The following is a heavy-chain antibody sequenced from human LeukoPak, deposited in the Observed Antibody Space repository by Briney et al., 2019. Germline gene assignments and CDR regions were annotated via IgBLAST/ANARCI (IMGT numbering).Heavy chain of an antibody. CDR1: GGSISSYY. J-gene: IGHJ4*02. V-gene: IGHV4-59*01. D-gene: IGHD3-10*01. Sequence: PSETLSLTCTVSGGSISSYYWSWIRQPPGKGLEWIGYMYYTGTTNYNPSLRSRVTISVDTSKNQFSLRLRSVTAADTAVYYCARDYYGSGSYYDWGQGTLVTVSS. CDR3: ARDYYGSGSYYD. CDR2: MYYTGTT.